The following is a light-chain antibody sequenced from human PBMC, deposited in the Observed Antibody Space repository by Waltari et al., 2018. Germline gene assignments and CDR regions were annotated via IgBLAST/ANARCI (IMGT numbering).Light chain of an antibody. Sequence: EIVMTQSPATLSVSPGERATLSCRASQSVSSNLAWYQQEPGQAPRLLIYGASTRATGIPARFSGSGSGTEFTLTISSLQSEDFAVYYCQQYNNWPPERTFGQGTKVEIK. V-gene: IGKV3-15*01. CDR1: QSVSSN. CDR2: GAS. J-gene: IGKJ1*01. CDR3: QQYNNWPPERT.